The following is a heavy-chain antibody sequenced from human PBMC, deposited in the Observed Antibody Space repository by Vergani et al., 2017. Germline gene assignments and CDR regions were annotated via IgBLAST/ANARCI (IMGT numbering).Heavy chain of an antibody. D-gene: IGHD3-10*01. V-gene: IGHV4-59*02. CDR3: ASSLIYDGAGSPDY. Sequence: QVKLQESGPGLVKPSETLSLTCTVSGASVNSYYWSWIRQPPGKGLEWMGYVSFRGDTLYDPSVKGRMTISLNTSSNQFSLYLTSVTAADTAVYYCASSLIYDGAGSPDYWVQGTLVTVSS. J-gene: IGHJ4*02. CDR2: VSFRGDT. CDR1: GASVNSYY.